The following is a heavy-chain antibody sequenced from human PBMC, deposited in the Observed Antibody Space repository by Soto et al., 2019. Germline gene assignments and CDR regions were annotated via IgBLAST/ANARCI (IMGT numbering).Heavy chain of an antibody. CDR1: GFTFNAYG. CDR2: ISYDGGNA. J-gene: IGHJ6*02. CDR3: AKGKDIAAAGIGVNYYYNGLDV. D-gene: IGHD6-13*01. V-gene: IGHV3-30*18. Sequence: QAQLVESGGGVVQPGGSLRLSCAASGFTFNAYGMHWVRQAPGKGLEWVAVISYDGGNAYYVDSVKGRFTISRDDPKNTLHLQMNSLRVEDTAVYYCAKGKDIAAAGIGVNYYYNGLDVWGQGTPVTVSS.